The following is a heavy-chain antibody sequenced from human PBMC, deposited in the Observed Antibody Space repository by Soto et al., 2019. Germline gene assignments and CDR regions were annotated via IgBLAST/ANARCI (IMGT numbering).Heavy chain of an antibody. CDR3: ATGTRYSYGYDRDY. V-gene: IGHV1-24*01. D-gene: IGHD5-18*01. CDR2: FDPEDGET. CDR1: GYTLTELS. Sequence: SVKGSCKVFGYTLTELSMHWVRQAPGKGLEWMGGFDPEDGETIYAQKFQGRVTMTEDTSTDTAYMELSSLRSEDTAVYYCATGTRYSYGYDRDYWGQGTLVTVSS. J-gene: IGHJ4*02.